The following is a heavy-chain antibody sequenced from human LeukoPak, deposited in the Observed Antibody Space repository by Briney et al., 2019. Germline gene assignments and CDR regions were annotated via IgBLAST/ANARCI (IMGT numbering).Heavy chain of an antibody. CDR2: ISGGST. V-gene: IGHV3-23*01. CDR1: GFTFSSYS. CDR3: AKGGMLAVAGTRGFDY. Sequence: PGGSLRLSCAASGFTFSSYSMNWVRQAPGKGLEWVSGISGGSTYYADSVKGRFTISRDNSKNTLYLQMNSLRAEDTAVYYCAKGGMLAVAGTRGFDYWGQGTLVTVSS. J-gene: IGHJ4*02. D-gene: IGHD6-19*01.